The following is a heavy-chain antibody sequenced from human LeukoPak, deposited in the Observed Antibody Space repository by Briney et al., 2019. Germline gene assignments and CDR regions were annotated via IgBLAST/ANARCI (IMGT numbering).Heavy chain of an antibody. CDR2: INPNSGGT. D-gene: IGHD3-22*01. CDR3: ARDSYYYDSSGYFPSDY. CDR1: GYTLTDYY. V-gene: IGHV1-2*06. J-gene: IGHJ4*02. Sequence: ASVKVSCKASGYTLTDYYMHWVRQAPGQGLEWMGRINPNSGGTNYAQKFQGRVTMTRDTSISTVYMELSRLKSDDTAVYYCARDSYYYDSSGYFPSDYWGQGTLVTVSS.